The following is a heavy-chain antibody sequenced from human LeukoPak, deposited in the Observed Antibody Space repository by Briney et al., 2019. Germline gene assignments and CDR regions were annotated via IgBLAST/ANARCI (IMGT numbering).Heavy chain of an antibody. Sequence: GGSLRLSCAASGFTFSSYWMSWVRQAPGKGLEWVANIKKDGREKYYVDSVKGRFSISRDNAKNSLYLQMNSLRAEDTAVYYCVREGDYYYMDVWGKGTTVTISS. CDR1: GFTFSSYW. J-gene: IGHJ6*03. CDR2: IKKDGREK. V-gene: IGHV3-7*01. CDR3: VREGDYYYMDV.